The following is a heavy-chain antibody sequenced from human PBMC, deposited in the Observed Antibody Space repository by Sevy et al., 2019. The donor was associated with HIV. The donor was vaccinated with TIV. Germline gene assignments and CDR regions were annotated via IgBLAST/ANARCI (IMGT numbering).Heavy chain of an antibody. CDR3: ATSSNDDYQLLTFDY. D-gene: IGHD2-2*01. CDR2: FDPEDGET. V-gene: IGHV1-24*01. Sequence: ASVKVSCKVSGYTLTELSMHWVRQAPGKGLEWMGGFDPEDGETIYAQKFQGRVTMTGDTSTDTAYMELSSLRSEDTAGYYCATSSNDDYQLLTFDYWGQGTLVTVSS. J-gene: IGHJ4*02. CDR1: GYTLTELS.